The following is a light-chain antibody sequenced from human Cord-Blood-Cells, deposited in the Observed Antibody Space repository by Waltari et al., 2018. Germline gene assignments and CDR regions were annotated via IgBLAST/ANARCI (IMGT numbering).Light chain of an antibody. J-gene: IGLJ1*01. CDR1: SRDVGNYHL. CDR3: CSYAGSSTFYV. CDR2: EGS. V-gene: IGLV2-23*01. Sequence: QSALTQPASVSGSPGQSIPISCTGTSRDVGNYHLLSWYQQHPGKAPKLMLYEGSKRPSGVSNRFSGSKSGNTASLTISGLQAEDEADYYCCSYAGSSTFYVFGTGTKVTVL.